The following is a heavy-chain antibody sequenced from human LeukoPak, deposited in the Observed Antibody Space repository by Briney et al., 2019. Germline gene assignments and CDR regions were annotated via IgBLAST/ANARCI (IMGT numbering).Heavy chain of an antibody. CDR2: IYYSGST. V-gene: IGHV4-39*01. CDR1: GGSISSSSYY. J-gene: IGHJ4*02. D-gene: IGHD3-22*01. CDR3: AGYYDSSGPLKD. Sequence: SETLSLTCTVSGGSISSSSYYWGWIRQPPGKGLEWIGSIYYSGSTYYNPSLKSRVTISVDTSKNQFSLKLSSVTAADTVVYYCAGYYDSSGPLKDWGQGTLVTVSS.